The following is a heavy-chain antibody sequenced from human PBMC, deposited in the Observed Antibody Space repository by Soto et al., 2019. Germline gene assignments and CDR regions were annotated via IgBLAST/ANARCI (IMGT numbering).Heavy chain of an antibody. CDR3: APLALMDV. J-gene: IGHJ6*03. V-gene: IGHV3-74*01. CDR2: INSDGSST. Sequence: GGSLRLSCAASGFTFSSYWMHWVRQAPGKGLEWVSRINSDGSSTSYPDSMKGRFTISRDNANNKLYLQMNSLRAEDTAVYYCAPLALMDVWGKGTTVTVSS. CDR1: GFTFSSYW.